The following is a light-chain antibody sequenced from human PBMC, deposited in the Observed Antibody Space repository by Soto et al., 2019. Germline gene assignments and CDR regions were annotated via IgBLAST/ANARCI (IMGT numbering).Light chain of an antibody. CDR3: QSYESSLSAYV. V-gene: IGLV1-40*01. CDR2: GNS. J-gene: IGLJ1*01. Sequence: QSVLTQPPSVSGAPGQRVTISCTGSSSNIGAGYDVHWYQQLPGTAPKLLIYGNSNRPSGVPDRFSGSKSGTSASLAITGLQAEDEADYYSQSYESSLSAYVFGNGTKVTVL. CDR1: SSNIGAGYD.